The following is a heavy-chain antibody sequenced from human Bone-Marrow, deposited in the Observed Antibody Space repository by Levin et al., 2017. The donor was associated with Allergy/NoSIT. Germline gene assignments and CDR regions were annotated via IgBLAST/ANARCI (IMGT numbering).Heavy chain of an antibody. CDR1: GYTFTGYY. V-gene: IGHV1-2*02. J-gene: IGHJ6*02. CDR2: INPNSGGT. D-gene: IGHD7-27*01. Sequence: GESLKISCKASGYTFTGYYMHWVRQAPGQGLEWMGWINPNSGGTNYAQKFQGRVTMTRDTSISTAYMELSRLRSDDTAVYYCARDRAAGLTGGSLYYDYGMDGWGQGTTVTVSS. CDR3: ARDRAAGLTGGSLYYDYGMDG.